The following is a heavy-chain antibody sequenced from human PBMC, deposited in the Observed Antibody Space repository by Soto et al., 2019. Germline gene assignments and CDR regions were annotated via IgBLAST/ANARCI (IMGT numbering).Heavy chain of an antibody. CDR2: IYWDDDK. CDR1: GFSLSTSGVG. D-gene: IGHD3-9*01. CDR3: AHLQGRYILTGYCFFAY. V-gene: IGHV2-5*02. Sequence: QITLKESGPTLVKPTQTLTLTCTFSGFSLSTSGVGVGWIRQPPGKALEWLALIYWDDDKRYSPSLKSRLPITQDHSKTQVVLTSLTMSLVTTPTYYGAHLQGRYILTGYCFFAYWGQGALVTVSS. J-gene: IGHJ4*02.